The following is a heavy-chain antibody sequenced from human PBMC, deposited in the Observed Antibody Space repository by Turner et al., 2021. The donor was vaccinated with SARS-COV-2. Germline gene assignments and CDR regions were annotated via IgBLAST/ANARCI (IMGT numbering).Heavy chain of an antibody. J-gene: IGHJ6*03. D-gene: IGHD3-10*01. CDR3: ARPRDYYYYMDV. CDR2: INPNSGGT. Sequence: QVQLVQSGAEVKKPGAAVKVSCKASGYTFTGYYMHWVRQAPGQGLGWMGLINPNSGGTNYAQKFQGRVTMTRDTSISTAYMELSRLRSDDTAVYYCARPRDYYYYMDVWGKGTTVTVSS. V-gene: IGHV1-2*02. CDR1: GYTFTGYY.